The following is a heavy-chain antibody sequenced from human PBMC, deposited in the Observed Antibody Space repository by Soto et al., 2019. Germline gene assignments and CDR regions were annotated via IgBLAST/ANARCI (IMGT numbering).Heavy chain of an antibody. D-gene: IGHD3-16*02. V-gene: IGHV3-49*05. CDR2: IRSKAYGGTT. Sequence: EVQLVESGGGLVKPGRSLRLSCTASGFTFGDYAMSWFRQAPGKGLEWVGFIRSKAYGGTTEYAASVKGRFTISRDDSKSIAYLQMNSLKTEDTAVYYCTSFYDYVWGSYRPPVDYGMDVWGQGTTVTVSS. J-gene: IGHJ6*02. CDR1: GFTFGDYA. CDR3: TSFYDYVWGSYRPPVDYGMDV.